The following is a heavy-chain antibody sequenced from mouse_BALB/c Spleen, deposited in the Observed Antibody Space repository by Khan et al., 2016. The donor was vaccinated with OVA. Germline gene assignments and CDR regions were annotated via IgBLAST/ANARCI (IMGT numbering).Heavy chain of an antibody. CDR2: INPSTGYT. Sequence: VQLQESGAELAKPGASVKMSCKASGYTFINYWILWVKQRPGQGLEWIGYINPSTGYTEYNQNFKDNATLTADKSSSTAYMQLSSLTSEDSAVYYCARRGLRWEFDYWGQGTTLTVSS. CDR3: ARRGLRWEFDY. D-gene: IGHD1-1*01. CDR1: GYTFINYW. V-gene: IGHV1-7*01. J-gene: IGHJ2*01.